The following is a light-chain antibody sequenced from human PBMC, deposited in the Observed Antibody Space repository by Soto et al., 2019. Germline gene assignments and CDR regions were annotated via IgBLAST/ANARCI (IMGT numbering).Light chain of an antibody. CDR2: KAS. J-gene: IGKJ1*01. V-gene: IGKV1-5*03. CDR1: QTISSW. Sequence: DIQMTQSPSTLSGSVGDRVTITCRASQTISSWLAWYQQKPGQAPKLLIYKASTLKSGVPSRFSGSGSGTEFTLTISSLQPDDFATYHCQHYHSYSEAFGQGTKVELQ. CDR3: QHYHSYSEA.